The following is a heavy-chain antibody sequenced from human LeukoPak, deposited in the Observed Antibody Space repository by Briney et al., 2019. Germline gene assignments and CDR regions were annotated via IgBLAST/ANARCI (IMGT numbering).Heavy chain of an antibody. J-gene: IGHJ4*02. CDR3: AKLNIVVAAAGGSFDC. CDR2: ISGSAGST. Sequence: GGSLRLSCAASGFTFSSYWMHWVRQAPGKGLEWVSGISGSAGSTYYADSVKGRFTISRDNSKNTLYLQMNSLGAEDTAVYYCAKLNIVVAAAGGSFDCWGQGTLVTVSS. D-gene: IGHD6-19*01. CDR1: GFTFSSYW. V-gene: IGHV3-23*01.